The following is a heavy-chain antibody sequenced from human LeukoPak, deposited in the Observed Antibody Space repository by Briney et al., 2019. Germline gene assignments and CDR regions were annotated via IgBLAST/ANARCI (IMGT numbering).Heavy chain of an antibody. CDR1: GGTFSSYA. CDR2: IIPIFGTA. D-gene: IGHD4-17*01. V-gene: IGHV1-69*05. CDR3: ARDKMTTVTKPHYYYYYYMDV. Sequence: SVKVSCKASGGTFSSYAISWVRQAPGKGLEWMGRIIPIFGTANYAQKFQGRVTITTDESTSTAYMELSSLRSEDTAVYYCARDKMTTVTKPHYYYYYYMDVWGKGTTVTVSS. J-gene: IGHJ6*03.